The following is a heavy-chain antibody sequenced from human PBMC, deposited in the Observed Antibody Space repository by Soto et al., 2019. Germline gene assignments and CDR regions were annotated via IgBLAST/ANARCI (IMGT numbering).Heavy chain of an antibody. J-gene: IGHJ4*02. D-gene: IGHD4-4*01. V-gene: IGHV3-30*18. CDR1: GFTFSSYG. CDR3: AKDTLSSNNLQSPDY. CDR2: ISYDGSNK. Sequence: GGSLRLSCAASGFTFSSYGMHWVRQAPGKGLEWVAVISYDGSNKYYADSVKGRFTISRDNSKNTLYLQMNSLRAEDTAVYYCAKDTLSSNNLQSPDYWGQGNLVTVSS.